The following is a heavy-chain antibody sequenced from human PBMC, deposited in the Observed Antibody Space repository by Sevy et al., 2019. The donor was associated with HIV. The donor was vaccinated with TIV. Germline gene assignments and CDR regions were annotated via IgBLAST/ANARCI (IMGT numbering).Heavy chain of an antibody. J-gene: IGHJ5*02. D-gene: IGHD3-22*01. Sequence: GGSLRLSCAASGFSFSSYGMHWVRQAPGKGLEWVALIWFDGSNSYYADSVKGRFTISRDNSRNTLYLQMNSLRAEDTAVYYCAKDPPTHNYYGSSGYFDNWGQGTLVTVSS. CDR1: GFSFSSYG. V-gene: IGHV3-33*06. CDR2: IWFDGSNS. CDR3: AKDPPTHNYYGSSGYFDN.